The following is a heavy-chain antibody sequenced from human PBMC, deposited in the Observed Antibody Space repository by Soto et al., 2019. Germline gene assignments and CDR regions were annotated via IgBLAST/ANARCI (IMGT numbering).Heavy chain of an antibody. CDR3: ATVYYDSNGHLHKLFDY. D-gene: IGHD3-22*01. CDR1: GYTFTSYD. Sequence: ASVKVSCKASGYTFTSYDINWVRQATGQGLEWMGWMNPNSGNTGYAQKFQGRVTMTRNTSISTAYMELSSLRSEDTAVYYCATVYYDSNGHLHKLFDYWGQGTLVTVSS. V-gene: IGHV1-8*01. J-gene: IGHJ4*02. CDR2: MNPNSGNT.